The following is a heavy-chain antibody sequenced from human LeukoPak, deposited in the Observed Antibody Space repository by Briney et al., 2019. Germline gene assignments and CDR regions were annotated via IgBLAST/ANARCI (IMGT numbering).Heavy chain of an antibody. Sequence: GGSLRLSCAASGFTFSGYGMSWVRQAPGKGLEWVSAISGSGGSTYYADSVKGRFTISRDNSKNTLYLQMNSLRAEDTAVYYCAKRRLYSSGWFDYWGQGTLVTVSS. V-gene: IGHV3-23*01. D-gene: IGHD6-19*01. CDR1: GFTFSGYG. CDR2: ISGSGGST. J-gene: IGHJ4*02. CDR3: AKRRLYSSGWFDY.